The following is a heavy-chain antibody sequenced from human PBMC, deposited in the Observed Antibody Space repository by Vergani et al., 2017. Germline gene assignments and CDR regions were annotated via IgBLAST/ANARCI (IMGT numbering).Heavy chain of an antibody. Sequence: QVQLVQSGAEVKKPGSSVKVSCKASGGTFSSYAISWVRQAPGQGLEWMGGIIPIFGTANYAQKFQGRVTITADESTSTAYMELSSLRSEDTAVYYCARTSYXYDSSGSLYNWFDPWGQGTLVTVSS. CDR3: ARTSYXYDSSGSLYNWFDP. D-gene: IGHD3-22*01. V-gene: IGHV1-69*12. CDR1: GGTFSSYA. J-gene: IGHJ5*02. CDR2: IIPIFGTA.